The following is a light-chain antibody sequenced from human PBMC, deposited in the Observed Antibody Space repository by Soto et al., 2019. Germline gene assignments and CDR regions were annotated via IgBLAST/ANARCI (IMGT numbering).Light chain of an antibody. Sequence: DIQMTQYPSTPSASVGDRVTITCRASQSISSWLAWYQQKPGKAPKLLIYDASNLESGVPSRFSGSGSGTEFTLTISSLQPDDFATYYCQQYISPSRTFGQGTKVDIK. CDR3: QQYISPSRT. J-gene: IGKJ1*01. CDR2: DAS. V-gene: IGKV1-5*01. CDR1: QSISSW.